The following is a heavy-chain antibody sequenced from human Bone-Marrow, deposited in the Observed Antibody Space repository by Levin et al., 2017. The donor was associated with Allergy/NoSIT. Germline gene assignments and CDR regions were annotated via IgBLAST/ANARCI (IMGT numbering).Heavy chain of an antibody. V-gene: IGHV5-51*01. D-gene: IGHD3-10*02. Sequence: GESLKISCEGSGYSFPNYWIGWVRQMPGKGLEWMGIIFPGDSDTRYSPSFQSQVTISADKSSNTAYLQRNSLRASDTAIYYCVRQLWVRTWRNAVTTFGLGCWGQGTLVTVSS. CDR1: GYSFPNYW. CDR2: IFPGDSDT. J-gene: IGHJ4*02. CDR3: VRQLWVRTWRNAVTTFGLGC.